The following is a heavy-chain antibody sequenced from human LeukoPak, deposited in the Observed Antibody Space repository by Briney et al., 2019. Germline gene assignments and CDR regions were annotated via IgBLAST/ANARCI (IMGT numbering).Heavy chain of an antibody. Sequence: GGSLRLSCAASGFTFRSYSMNWVRQAPGKGLEWVSSISSSSSYIYYADSVKGRFTISRDNAKNSLYLQMNSLRAEDTAVYYCARDSGYSYGYCGDYWGQGTLVTVCS. CDR3: ARDSGYSYGYCGDY. D-gene: IGHD5-18*01. V-gene: IGHV3-21*01. J-gene: IGHJ4*02. CDR1: GFTFRSYS. CDR2: ISSSSSYI.